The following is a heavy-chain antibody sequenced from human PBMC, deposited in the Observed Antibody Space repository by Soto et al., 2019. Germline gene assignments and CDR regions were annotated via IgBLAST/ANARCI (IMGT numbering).Heavy chain of an antibody. V-gene: IGHV3-30*18. D-gene: IGHD2-8*01. CDR2: ISYDGSSK. Sequence: GGSLRLSCAASGFSFSNYGMHWVRQAPGKGLEWVAVISYDGSSKYHADSVKGLFTISRDNSKNTLHLQMNSLRAEDTAVYYCSKDRRGGRAVLDSWGQGAPVTVSS. J-gene: IGHJ4*02. CDR3: SKDRRGGRAVLDS. CDR1: GFSFSNYG.